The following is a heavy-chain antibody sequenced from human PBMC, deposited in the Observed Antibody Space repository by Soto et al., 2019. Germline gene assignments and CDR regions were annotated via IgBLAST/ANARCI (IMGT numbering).Heavy chain of an antibody. J-gene: IGHJ2*01. CDR2: ISSSSSYI. D-gene: IGHD5-12*01. CDR3: ARGVATIHDWYFDL. Sequence: EVELVESRGGLVKPGGSLRLSCAASGFTFSNYSMNWVRQAPGKGLEWVSCISSSSSYIYYADSVKGRFTISRDNAKNSLYLQMNSLRAEDTAAYYCARGVATIHDWYFDLWGRGTLVTVSS. V-gene: IGHV3-21*01. CDR1: GFTFSNYS.